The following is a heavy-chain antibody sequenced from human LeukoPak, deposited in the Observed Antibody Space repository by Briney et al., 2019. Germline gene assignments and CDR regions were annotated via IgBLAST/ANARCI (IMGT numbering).Heavy chain of an antibody. CDR1: GFTFSSYS. CDR2: ISSSSSYI. D-gene: IGHD2-15*01. Sequence: PGGSLRLSCAASGFTFSSYSMNWVRQAPGEGLEWVSSISSSSSYIYYADSVKGRFTISRDNAKNSLYLQMNSLRAEDTAVYYCARSVVGWFDPWGQGTLVTVSS. J-gene: IGHJ5*02. V-gene: IGHV3-21*01. CDR3: ARSVVGWFDP.